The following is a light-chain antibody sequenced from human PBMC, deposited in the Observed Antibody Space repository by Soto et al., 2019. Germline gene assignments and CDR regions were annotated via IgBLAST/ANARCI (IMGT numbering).Light chain of an antibody. CDR3: CSYAGSSPYVV. V-gene: IGLV2-23*01. Sequence: QSVLTQPASVSGSPGQSITISCTGTSSDFGSYNLVSWYQQHPGKAPKLMIYEGSKRPSGVSNRFSGSKSGNTASLTISGLQAEDEADYYCCSYAGSSPYVVFGGGTQLTVL. J-gene: IGLJ2*01. CDR1: SSDFGSYNL. CDR2: EGS.